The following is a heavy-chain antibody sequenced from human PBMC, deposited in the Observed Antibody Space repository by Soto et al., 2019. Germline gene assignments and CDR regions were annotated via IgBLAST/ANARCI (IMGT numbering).Heavy chain of an antibody. Sequence: QVQLQESGPGLVKPSETLSLTCTVSGVSISTYYWTWIRQPPGKGLEWIGQVFYSGNTNYNPSLKSRVTISVDASSNQFSLRLSSVTAADTAMYYCASRDYNDAFDIWGQGTLVPVSS. CDR1: GVSISTYY. V-gene: IGHV4-59*01. CDR2: VFYSGNT. CDR3: ASRDYNDAFDI. J-gene: IGHJ3*02. D-gene: IGHD4-4*01.